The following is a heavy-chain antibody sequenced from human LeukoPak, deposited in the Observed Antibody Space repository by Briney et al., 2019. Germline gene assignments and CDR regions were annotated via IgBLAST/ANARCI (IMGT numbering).Heavy chain of an antibody. J-gene: IGHJ3*02. Sequence: SQTLSLTCTVSGGSISSGSYYWSWIRQPAGKGLEWIGRIYTSGSTNYNPSLKSRVTISVDTSKNQFSLKLSSVTAADTAVYYCAADWAAPQEGAFDIWGQGTMVTVSS. CDR1: GGSISSGSYY. CDR2: IYTSGST. D-gene: IGHD2-15*01. CDR3: AADWAAPQEGAFDI. V-gene: IGHV4-61*02.